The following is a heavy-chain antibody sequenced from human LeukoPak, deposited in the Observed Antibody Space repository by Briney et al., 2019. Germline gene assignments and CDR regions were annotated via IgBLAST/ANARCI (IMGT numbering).Heavy chain of an antibody. J-gene: IGHJ6*02. CDR1: GYTFTSYY. Sequence: ASVKVSCKASGYTFTSYYMHWVRQAPGQGVEWMGIVNPSGGSTSYAQKFQGRVTMTRDTSTSTVYMELSSLRSEDTAVYYCARDLGPESYYDFWSGYYYYYGMDVWGQGTTVTVSS. CDR3: ARDLGPESYYDFWSGYYYYYGMDV. V-gene: IGHV1-46*01. D-gene: IGHD3-3*01. CDR2: VNPSGGST.